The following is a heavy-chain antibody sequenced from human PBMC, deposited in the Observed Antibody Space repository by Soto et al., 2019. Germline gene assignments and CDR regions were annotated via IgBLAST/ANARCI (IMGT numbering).Heavy chain of an antibody. CDR3: AKDFGGQWLVRYYYYYGMDV. D-gene: IGHD6-19*01. Sequence: QVQLVESGGGVVQPGRSLRLSCAASGFTFSSYGMHWVRQAPGKGLEWVAVISYDGSNKYYADSVKGRFTISRDNSKNSLYLQMTSLRAEDTAVYYCAKDFGGQWLVRYYYYYGMDVWGQGPTVTVSS. J-gene: IGHJ6*02. CDR1: GFTFSSYG. CDR2: ISYDGSNK. V-gene: IGHV3-30*18.